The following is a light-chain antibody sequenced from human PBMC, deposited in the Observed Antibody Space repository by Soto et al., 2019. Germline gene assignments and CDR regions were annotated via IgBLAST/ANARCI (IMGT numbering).Light chain of an antibody. Sequence: DIVMTQSPDSLAVSLGERATINCKSSQSVLYSSNNKNYLAWYQQKPGQPPKLLIYWASTRESGVPDRFSGSRSGTDFTLTISSLQAEDVAVYYCQHYYSTPPTFGQGTKVEIK. CDR3: QHYYSTPPT. CDR2: WAS. CDR1: QSVLYSSNNKNY. J-gene: IGKJ1*01. V-gene: IGKV4-1*01.